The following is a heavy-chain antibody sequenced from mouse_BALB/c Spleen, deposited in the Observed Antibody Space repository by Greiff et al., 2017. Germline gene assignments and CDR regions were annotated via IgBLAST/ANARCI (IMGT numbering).Heavy chain of an antibody. CDR3: ARDDYGYLYAMDY. CDR2: IDPANGNT. CDR1: GFNIKDTY. V-gene: IGHV14-3*02. J-gene: IGHJ4*01. D-gene: IGHD2-2*01. Sequence: EVQLQQSGAELVKPGASVKLSCTASGFNIKDTYMHWVKQRPEQGLEWIGRIDPANGNTKYDPKFQGKATITADTSSNTAYLQLSSLTSEDTAVYYCARDDYGYLYAMDYWGQGTSVTVSS.